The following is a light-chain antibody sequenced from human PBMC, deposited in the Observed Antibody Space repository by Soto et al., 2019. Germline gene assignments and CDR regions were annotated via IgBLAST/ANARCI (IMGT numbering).Light chain of an antibody. CDR1: SSNIGSNY. Sequence: QSVLTQPPSASGTPGQRVTISCSGSSSNIGSNYVYWYQQLPGTAPKLLIYRNNQRPSGVPDRFSGSKSGTSASLAITGLQAEDEADYYCHSYDDSLSGSVFGGGTKLTVL. CDR2: RNN. V-gene: IGLV1-47*01. CDR3: HSYDDSLSGSV. J-gene: IGLJ3*02.